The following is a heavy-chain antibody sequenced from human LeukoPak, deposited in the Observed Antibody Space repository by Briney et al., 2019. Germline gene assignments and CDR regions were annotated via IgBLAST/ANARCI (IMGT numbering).Heavy chain of an antibody. D-gene: IGHD2-2*01. Sequence: PSETLSLTCTVSGASIRGSSYYWAWLRPTQGKGLDWIVSIYYSGSTHYTPSLKSRVTISVDTTKNQFSLRVNSVTAADTAVYYCARNSSSANNGGFDYWGQGILVTVSS. CDR2: IYYSGST. J-gene: IGHJ4*02. CDR3: ARNSSSANNGGFDY. CDR1: GASIRGSSYY. V-gene: IGHV4-39*01.